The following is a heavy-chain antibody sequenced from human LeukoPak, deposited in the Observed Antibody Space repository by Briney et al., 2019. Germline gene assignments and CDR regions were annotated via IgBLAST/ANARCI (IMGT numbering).Heavy chain of an antibody. Sequence: GSLRLSCAASGFIFNSHSMNWVRQPPGKGLEWIGEINHSGSTNSNPSLKSRVTISLDTSKNQLTLNLRSVTAADTAVYYCARGLNDFWAGETYWGQGTLVTVSS. CDR2: INHSGST. D-gene: IGHD3-3*01. CDR3: ARGLNDFWAGETY. J-gene: IGHJ4*02. V-gene: IGHV4-34*01. CDR1: GFIFNSHS.